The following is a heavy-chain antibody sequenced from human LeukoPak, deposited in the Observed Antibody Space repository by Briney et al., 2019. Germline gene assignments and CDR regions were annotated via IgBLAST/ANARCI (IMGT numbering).Heavy chain of an antibody. CDR2: SYYSGST. D-gene: IGHD3-16*01. Sequence: PSETLSLTCTVSGGSMSSYYWSWIRQPPGKGLEWIGYSYYSGSTNYNPSLKSRVTISVDTSKNQFTLKLSSVTAVDTAVYYCARGRYGWLPFDYWGQGTLVTVSS. CDR3: ARGRYGWLPFDY. CDR1: GGSMSSYY. V-gene: IGHV4-59*01. J-gene: IGHJ4*02.